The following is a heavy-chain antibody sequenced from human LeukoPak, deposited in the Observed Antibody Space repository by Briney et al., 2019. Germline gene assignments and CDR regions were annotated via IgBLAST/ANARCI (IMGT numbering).Heavy chain of an antibody. Sequence: GGSLRLSCAASGFTSSSYWMNWIRQAPGKGLEWVATIKEDGSEKYYVDSVKGRFTISRDNAKNSLYLQMNSLRAEDTAVYYCYCGTYSGFDNWGQGTQVTVSS. CDR2: IKEDGSEK. V-gene: IGHV3-7*01. CDR1: GFTSSSYW. D-gene: IGHD1-26*01. CDR3: YCGTYSGFDN. J-gene: IGHJ4*02.